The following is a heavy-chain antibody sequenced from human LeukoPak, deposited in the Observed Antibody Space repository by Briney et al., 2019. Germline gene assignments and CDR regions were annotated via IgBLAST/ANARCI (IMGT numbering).Heavy chain of an antibody. CDR3: AGGLLWFGELLVY. D-gene: IGHD3-10*01. V-gene: IGHV4-4*07. CDR1: GGSISSYY. CDR2: IYTSGST. J-gene: IGHJ4*02. Sequence: SETLSLTCTVSGGSISSYYWSWIRQPAGKGLEWIGRIYTSGSTYYNPSLKSRVTISVDTSKNQFSLKLSSVTAADTAVYYCAGGLLWFGELLVYWGQGTLVTVSS.